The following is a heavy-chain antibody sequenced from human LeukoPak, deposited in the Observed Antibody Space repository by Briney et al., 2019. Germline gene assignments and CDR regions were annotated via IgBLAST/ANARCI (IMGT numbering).Heavy chain of an antibody. V-gene: IGHV1-18*01. D-gene: IGHD6-6*01. CDR2: ISTYNGNT. J-gene: IGHJ4*02. CDR1: GYTFTSYS. Sequence: GASVKVSCKASGYTFTSYSINGVRQAPGQGLEWRGWISTYNGNTNYAQKLQGRVTMTTDTSPSTAYMELRSLRSDDTAVYYCAKDRWRDGSSSFDNWGQGTLVTVSS. CDR3: AKDRWRDGSSSFDN.